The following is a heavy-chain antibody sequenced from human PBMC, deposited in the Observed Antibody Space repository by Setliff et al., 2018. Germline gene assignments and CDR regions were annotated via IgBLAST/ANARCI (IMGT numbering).Heavy chain of an antibody. CDR1: GGSFSDYY. D-gene: IGHD6-6*01. CDR3: ARGRNIAARLLDS. V-gene: IGHV4-34*01. J-gene: IGHJ4*02. Sequence: SEILSLTCAVYGGSFSDYYWTWIRQPPGKGLEWVGEINHRGSTNYNPSLKSRVTISVDTSKDQFSLKVISMTAADTAVYYCARGRNIAARLLDSWGQGALVTVSS. CDR2: INHRGST.